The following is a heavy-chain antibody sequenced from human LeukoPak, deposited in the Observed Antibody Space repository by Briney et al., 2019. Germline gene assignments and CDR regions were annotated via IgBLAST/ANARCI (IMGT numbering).Heavy chain of an antibody. CDR3: ARDLGAGYYYMDV. Sequence: GGSLRLSCAASGFTFSSYSMNWVRQAPGKGLEWVSSISSSSSYIYYADSVKGRFTISRDNAKNSLYLQMNSLRAEDTAVYYCARDLGAGYYYMDVWGKGTTVTISS. CDR2: ISSSSSYI. V-gene: IGHV3-21*04. J-gene: IGHJ6*03. CDR1: GFTFSSYS.